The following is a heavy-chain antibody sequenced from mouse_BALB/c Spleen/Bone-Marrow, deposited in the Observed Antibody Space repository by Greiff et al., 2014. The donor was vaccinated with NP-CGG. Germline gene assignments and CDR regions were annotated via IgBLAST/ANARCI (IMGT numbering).Heavy chain of an antibody. V-gene: IGHV1-9*01. CDR1: GYTFNSYW. J-gene: IGHJ3*01. Sequence: VKLMESGAELMKPGASVKISCKATGYTFNSYWIEWVKQRPGQGLEWIGDILPGSGSTNYNEKFKDKATFTTDTSSNTAFMQLSSLTSEDSAVYYCARGGDGYLFAYWGQGTLVTVSA. CDR2: ILPGSGST. D-gene: IGHD2-3*01. CDR3: ARGGDGYLFAY.